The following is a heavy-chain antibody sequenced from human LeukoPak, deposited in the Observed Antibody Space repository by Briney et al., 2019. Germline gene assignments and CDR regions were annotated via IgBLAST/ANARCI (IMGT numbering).Heavy chain of an antibody. J-gene: IGHJ4*02. D-gene: IGHD4-17*01. Sequence: SETQSLTCTVSGGSISSYYWSWLRQPPGKGLEWIGYIYYSGSTNYNPSLKSRVTISVDTSKNQFSLKLSSVTAADTAVYYCARRTTVTSAPLDYWGQGTLVTVSS. CDR3: ARRTTVTSAPLDY. CDR1: GGSISSYY. V-gene: IGHV4-59*08. CDR2: IYYSGST.